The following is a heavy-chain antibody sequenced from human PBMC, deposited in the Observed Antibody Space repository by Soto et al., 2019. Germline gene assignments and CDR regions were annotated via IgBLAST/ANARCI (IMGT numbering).Heavy chain of an antibody. Sequence: SVKVSCKASGGTFSSETITWVRQAPGQGLEWMGGIIPITDTANYAQNFQGRVTITADESTSTVYMELSSLRSEDTAVYYCATLVPAPIKLFPRLGWLDPWGQGTLVTVSS. D-gene: IGHD2-2*02. CDR2: IIPITDTA. CDR1: GGTFSSET. V-gene: IGHV1-69*13. J-gene: IGHJ5*02. CDR3: ATLVPAPIKLFPRLGWLDP.